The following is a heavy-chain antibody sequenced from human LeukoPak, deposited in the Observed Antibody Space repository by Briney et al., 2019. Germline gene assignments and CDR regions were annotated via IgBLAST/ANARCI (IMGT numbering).Heavy chain of an antibody. CDR1: GYTFTNYY. CDR2: INPSGGST. CDR3: ARSPKYSNFYYYGMDV. J-gene: IGHJ6*02. Sequence: ASVKVSCKASGYTFTNYYINWVRQAPGQGVEWMGIINPSGGSTTYAQKFQGRVTMTRDTSTSTVYMELSSLRSEDTAVYYCARSPKYSNFYYYGMDVWGQGTTATVSS. V-gene: IGHV1-46*01. D-gene: IGHD4-11*01.